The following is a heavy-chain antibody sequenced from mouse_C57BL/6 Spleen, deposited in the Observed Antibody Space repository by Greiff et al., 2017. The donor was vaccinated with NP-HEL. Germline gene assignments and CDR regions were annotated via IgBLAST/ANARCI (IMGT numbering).Heavy chain of an antibody. J-gene: IGHJ1*03. Sequence: QVQLQQSGPELVKPGASVKISCKASGYAFSSSWLNWVKQRPGKGLEWIGRIYPGDGDTNYNGKFKGKATLTADKSSSTAYMQLSSLTSEDYAVYFGARSGVYSNYGYFDVWGTGTTVTVSS. V-gene: IGHV1-82*01. CDR1: GYAFSSSW. CDR2: IYPGDGDT. D-gene: IGHD2-5*01. CDR3: ARSGVYSNYGYFDV.